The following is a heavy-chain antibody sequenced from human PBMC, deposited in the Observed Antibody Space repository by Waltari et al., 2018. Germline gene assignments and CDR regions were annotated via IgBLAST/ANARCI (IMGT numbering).Heavy chain of an antibody. CDR2: IYHSGST. Sequence: QVQLQESGPGLVKPSETLYLTCAVSGYSISSGYYWGWIRQPPGKGLEWIGSIYHSGSTYYNPSLKSRVTISVDTSKNQFSLKLSSVTAADTAVYYCARVGYISAFDIWGQGTMVTVSS. CDR1: GYSISSGYY. CDR3: ARVGYISAFDI. J-gene: IGHJ3*02. V-gene: IGHV4-38-2*01. D-gene: IGHD5-18*01.